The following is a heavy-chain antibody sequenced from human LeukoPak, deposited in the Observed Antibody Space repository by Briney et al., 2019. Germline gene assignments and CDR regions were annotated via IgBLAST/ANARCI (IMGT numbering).Heavy chain of an antibody. V-gene: IGHV4-34*01. CDR1: GGSFSSYY. CDR2: INHSGST. D-gene: IGHD3-3*01. CDR3: ARVFPVLRFLEWLPADV. Sequence: SESLSLTCAVYGGSFSSYYWSWIRQPPGKGLEWIGEINHSGSTNYNPSLKSRVTISVDTSKNQFSLKLSSVTAADTAVYYCARVFPVLRFLEWLPADVWGKGTTVTVSS. J-gene: IGHJ6*04.